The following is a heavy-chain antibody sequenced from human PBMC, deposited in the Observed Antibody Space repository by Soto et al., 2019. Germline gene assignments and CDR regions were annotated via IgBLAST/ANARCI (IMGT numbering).Heavy chain of an antibody. D-gene: IGHD6-25*01. J-gene: IGHJ4*02. CDR2: ISYDGSNK. CDR3: AKDLARASSGYKSSFDY. V-gene: IGHV3-30*18. CDR1: GFTFTSYG. Sequence: QVQLVESGGGVVQPGGSLRLSCAASGFTFTSYGMHWVRQAPGKGLEWVAVISYDGSNKDYADSVKGRFTISRDNSKNTQFLQMNSVRAEDTAVYYCAKDLARASSGYKSSFDYWGQGTLVTVSS.